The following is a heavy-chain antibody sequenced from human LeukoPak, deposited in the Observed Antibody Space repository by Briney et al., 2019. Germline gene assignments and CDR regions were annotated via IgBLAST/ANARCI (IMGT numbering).Heavy chain of an antibody. CDR3: ARDNIAVAEYYFDY. J-gene: IGHJ4*02. CDR1: GGSISSYY. V-gene: IGHV4-4*07. CDR2: IYTSGST. Sequence: SETLSPTCTVSGGSISSYYWSWIRQPAGKGLEWIGRIYTSGSTNYNPSLKSRVTMSVDTSKNQFSLRLSSVTAADTAVYYCARDNIAVAEYYFDYWGQGTLVTVSS. D-gene: IGHD6-19*01.